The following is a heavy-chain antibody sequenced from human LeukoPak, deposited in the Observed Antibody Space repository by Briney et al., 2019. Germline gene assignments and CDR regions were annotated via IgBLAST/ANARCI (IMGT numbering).Heavy chain of an antibody. CDR3: AREDDDWGPNTLDV. V-gene: IGHV3-7*01. J-gene: IGHJ3*01. CDR2: MNQDGSER. D-gene: IGHD7-27*01. Sequence: GGSLRLSCAASGFTFSSYWMTWVRQAPGKGLEWVANMNQDGSERYYVDSVKGRFTISRDNAYNSLYLQMNSLRAEDTAVYYCAREDDDWGPNTLDVWGQGTVVTVSS. CDR1: GFTFSSYW.